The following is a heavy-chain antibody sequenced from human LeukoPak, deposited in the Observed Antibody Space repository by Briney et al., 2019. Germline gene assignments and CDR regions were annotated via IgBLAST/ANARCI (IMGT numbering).Heavy chain of an antibody. CDR3: ASYYYDSSDLYAFDI. V-gene: IGHV1-69*13. Sequence: AAVKLCCTASGGTFSSYAISWVRQAPGQGLEWMGGIIPIFGTANYAQKFQGRVTITADESTSTAYMELSSLRSEDTAVYYCASYYYDSSDLYAFDIWGQGTLVTVSS. J-gene: IGHJ3*02. CDR2: IIPIFGTA. D-gene: IGHD3-22*01. CDR1: GGTFSSYA.